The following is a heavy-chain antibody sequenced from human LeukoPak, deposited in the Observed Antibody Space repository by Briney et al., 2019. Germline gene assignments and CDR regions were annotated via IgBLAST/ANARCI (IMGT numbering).Heavy chain of an antibody. J-gene: IGHJ2*01. CDR1: GYSISSGYY. CDR2: IYHSGSI. V-gene: IGHV4-38-2*02. Sequence: SETLSLTCTVSGYSISSGYYWGWIRQPPGKGLEWIGSIYHSGSIYYNPSLKSRVTISVDTSKNQFSLKLSSVTAADTAVYYCARDYDILTGYYKDWYFDLWGRGTLVTVSS. CDR3: ARDYDILTGYYKDWYFDL. D-gene: IGHD3-9*01.